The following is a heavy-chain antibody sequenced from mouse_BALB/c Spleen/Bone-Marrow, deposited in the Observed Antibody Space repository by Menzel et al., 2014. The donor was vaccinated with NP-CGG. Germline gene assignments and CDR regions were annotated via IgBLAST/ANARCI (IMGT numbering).Heavy chain of an antibody. CDR3: ATLRVVRGY. Sequence: VKLVESGPSLVAPSQSLSITCTVSGFSLTSYGVHWVRQPPGKGLEWLGVIWAGGSTNYNSALMSRLSISKDNSKSQVFLKMNSLQTDDTAMYYCATLRVVRGYWGQGTLVTVSA. V-gene: IGHV2-9*02. CDR2: IWAGGST. D-gene: IGHD1-1*01. J-gene: IGHJ3*01. CDR1: GFSLTSYG.